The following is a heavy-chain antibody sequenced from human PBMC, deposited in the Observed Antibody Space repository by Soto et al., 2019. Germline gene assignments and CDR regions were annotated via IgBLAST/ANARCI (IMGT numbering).Heavy chain of an antibody. D-gene: IGHD3-10*01. CDR3: ARGGIWGVSWNWFDT. V-gene: IGHV3-13*01. CDR1: GFTFSSHD. CDR2: IDSAGDA. Sequence: EVQLVESGGGLVQPGGSLRLSCAASGFTFSSHDMHWVRQVTGKGLEWVSGIDSAGDAEYPASVKGRFTISRENAKNSLHLQMNSLRAGDTAVYYCARGGIWGVSWNWFDTWGQGTLVTVSS. J-gene: IGHJ5*02.